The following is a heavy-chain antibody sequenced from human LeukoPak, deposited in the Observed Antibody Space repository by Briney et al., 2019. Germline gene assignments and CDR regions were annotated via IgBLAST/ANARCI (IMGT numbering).Heavy chain of an antibody. D-gene: IGHD3-3*01. CDR2: ISWNSGSI. CDR1: GFTFDDYA. J-gene: IGHJ4*02. Sequence: QPGRSLRLSCAASGFTFDDYAMHWVRQAPGKGLEWVSGISWNSGSIGYADSVKGRFTISRDNAKNSLYLQMNSLRAEDTALYYCAKSVFGVVTVYYFDYWGQGTLVTVSS. CDR3: AKSVFGVVTVYYFDY. V-gene: IGHV3-9*01.